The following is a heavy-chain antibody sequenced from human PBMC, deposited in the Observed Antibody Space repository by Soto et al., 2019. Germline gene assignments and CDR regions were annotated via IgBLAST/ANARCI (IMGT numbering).Heavy chain of an antibody. CDR3: ARASAMVRGVIMKKDYYYGMDV. CDR1: GGSISSGGYY. CDR2: IYYSGST. V-gene: IGHV4-31*03. D-gene: IGHD3-10*01. Sequence: QVQLQESGPGLVKPSQTLSLTCTVSGGSISSGGYYWSWIRQHPGKGLEWIGYIYYSGSTYYNPSLQSRVTISVDTSKNQFSLKLSSVTAADTAVYYCARASAMVRGVIMKKDYYYGMDVWGQGTTVTVSS. J-gene: IGHJ6*02.